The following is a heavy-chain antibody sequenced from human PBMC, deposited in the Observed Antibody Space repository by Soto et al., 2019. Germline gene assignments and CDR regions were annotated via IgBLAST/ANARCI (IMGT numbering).Heavy chain of an antibody. J-gene: IGHJ6*02. CDR3: ARDLGYSYGCMDV. D-gene: IGHD5-18*01. V-gene: IGHV3-30*03. Sequence: GGSLRLSCAASGFTFSSYSMNWVRQAPGEGLEWVADIRCDRSNKYYADSVKGRFTISRDNSKNTLYLQMNSLRAEDTAVYYCARDLGYSYGCMDVWGQGTTVTVSS. CDR1: GFTFSSYS. CDR2: IRCDRSNK.